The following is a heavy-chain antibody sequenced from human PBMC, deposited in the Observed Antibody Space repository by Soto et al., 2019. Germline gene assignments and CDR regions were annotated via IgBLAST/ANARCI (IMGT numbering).Heavy chain of an antibody. CDR1: GGSISSSSYY. V-gene: IGHV4-39*01. J-gene: IGHJ4*02. CDR2: ISSSGST. CDR3: ARQRESVTGTGY. D-gene: IGHD1-1*01. Sequence: QLQLQEWGPGLVQPSETLSLTCTVSGGSISSSSYYWAWIRQPPGKGLEWIGSISSSGSTYYNPSLRSRVTISVVTSENQFSLKLNSVTAADTAVYFCARQRESVTGTGYWGQGTLVTVSS.